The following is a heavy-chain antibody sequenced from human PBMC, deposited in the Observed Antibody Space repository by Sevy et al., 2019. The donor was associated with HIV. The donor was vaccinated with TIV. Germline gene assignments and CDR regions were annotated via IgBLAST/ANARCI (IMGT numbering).Heavy chain of an antibody. CDR2: VSYDGTTK. Sequence: GGSLRLSCAASGFTFSNYGMHWVRQAPGKGLDWVAVVSYDGTTKYYAESMRGRFTISRDNSKNMVYLQMNSLRAEDTAVFYCAKGSKATYSAFDIWGQGTMVTVSS. V-gene: IGHV3-30*18. CDR3: AKGSKATYSAFDI. CDR1: GFTFSNYG. D-gene: IGHD3-16*01. J-gene: IGHJ3*02.